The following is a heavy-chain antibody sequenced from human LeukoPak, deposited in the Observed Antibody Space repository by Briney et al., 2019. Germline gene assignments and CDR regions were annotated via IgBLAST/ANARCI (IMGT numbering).Heavy chain of an antibody. CDR2: IYHSGTA. Sequence: PSETLSLTCAVSGGSISSNNWWSWARQPPGKGLEWIGEIYHSGTANYNPSLKSRVTISVDKSKNQFSLKLSSVTAADTAVYYCARVGSIVLMVYAHPSQPPYDAFDIWGQGTMVTVSS. D-gene: IGHD2-8*01. CDR1: GGSISSNNW. J-gene: IGHJ3*02. V-gene: IGHV4-4*02. CDR3: ARVGSIVLMVYAHPSQPPYDAFDI.